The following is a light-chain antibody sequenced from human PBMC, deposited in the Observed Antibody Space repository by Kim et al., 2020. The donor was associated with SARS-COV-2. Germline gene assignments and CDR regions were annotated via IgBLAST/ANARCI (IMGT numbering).Light chain of an antibody. CDR1: SSDIGAYNY. J-gene: IGLJ2*01. CDR2: DVN. V-gene: IGLV2-14*03. Sequence: GQSLTISCTGTSSDIGAYNYVFWYQQHPDKAPKLIIYDVNKRPSGISSRFSGFKSDNTASLTISGLQAEDEATYHCSSYAASSTVIFGGGTKLTVL. CDR3: SSYAASSTVI.